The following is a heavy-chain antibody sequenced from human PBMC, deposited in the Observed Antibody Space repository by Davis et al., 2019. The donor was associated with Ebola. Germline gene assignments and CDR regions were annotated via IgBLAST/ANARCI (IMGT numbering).Heavy chain of an antibody. Sequence: SVKVSCKASGGTFSSYAISWVRQAPGQGLEWMGGIIPIFGTANYAQKLQGRVTMTTDTSTSTAYMELRSLRSDDTAVYYCARGIGYYDFWSGYLYGMDVWGQGTTVTVSS. CDR2: IIPIFGTA. J-gene: IGHJ6*02. D-gene: IGHD3-3*01. CDR3: ARGIGYYDFWSGYLYGMDV. CDR1: GGTFSSYA. V-gene: IGHV1-69*05.